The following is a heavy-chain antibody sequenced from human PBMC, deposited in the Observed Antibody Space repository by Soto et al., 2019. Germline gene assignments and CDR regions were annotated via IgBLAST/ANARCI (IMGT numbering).Heavy chain of an antibody. CDR3: ARWGRDIVVVTAFDY. CDR1: GGSISSGGYY. V-gene: IGHV4-31*03. D-gene: IGHD2-21*02. Sequence: QVQLQESGPGLVKPSQTLSLTCTVSGGSISSGGYYWSWIRQHPGKGLEWIGYIYYSGSTYYNPSLKSRVTISVDTSKNQFSLKLSSVTAADTAVYYCARWGRDIVVVTAFDYWGQGTLVTVSS. CDR2: IYYSGST. J-gene: IGHJ4*02.